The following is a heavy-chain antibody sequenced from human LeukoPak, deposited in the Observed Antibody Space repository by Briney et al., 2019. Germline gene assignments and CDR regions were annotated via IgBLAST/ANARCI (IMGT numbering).Heavy chain of an antibody. CDR3: AKPTAGSTSGPDY. D-gene: IGHD5-12*01. CDR1: GFTFSSYV. V-gene: IGHV3-23*01. Sequence: LPGGSLRLSCAASGFTFSSYVMSWVRQAPGKGLEWVSTISGSGVSTYYADSVKGRFTISRNNSKKTLYLQMNSLRAEDTATYYCAKPTAGSTSGPDYWGQGTLVTVSS. J-gene: IGHJ4*02. CDR2: ISGSGVST.